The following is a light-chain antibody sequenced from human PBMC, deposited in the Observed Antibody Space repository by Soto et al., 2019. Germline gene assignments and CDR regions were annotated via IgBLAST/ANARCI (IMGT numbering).Light chain of an antibody. J-gene: IGLJ1*01. V-gene: IGLV1-47*01. CDR1: SSNIGSTY. Sequence: QSVLPQPPSASGTPGQRVTISCSGSSSNIGSTYVYWYQQLPGTAPKLLIYRNNQRPSGVPDRFSGSKSGTSASLAISGLRAEDEADYYCAAWDDSLSGYVLGTGTKLTV. CDR2: RNN. CDR3: AAWDDSLSGYV.